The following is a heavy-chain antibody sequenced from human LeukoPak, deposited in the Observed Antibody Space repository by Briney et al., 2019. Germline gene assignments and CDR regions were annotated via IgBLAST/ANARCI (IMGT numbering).Heavy chain of an antibody. J-gene: IGHJ5*02. V-gene: IGHV4-30-4*01. Sequence: SQTLSLTCTVSGGSLSSGDYYWRWVRQPPGRGLEWIGYIYYSGSTYYNPSLKSRVTISVDPSKNQFSLKLSSVTAADTAVYYCARDRQYCSGGSCYPEWFDPWGQGTLVTVSS. D-gene: IGHD2-15*01. CDR1: GGSLSSGDYY. CDR3: ARDRQYCSGGSCYPEWFDP. CDR2: IYYSGST.